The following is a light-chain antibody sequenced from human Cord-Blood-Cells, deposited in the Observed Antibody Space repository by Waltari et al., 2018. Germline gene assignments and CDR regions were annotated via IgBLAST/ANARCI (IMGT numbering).Light chain of an antibody. CDR1: QSISSY. Sequence: DIQMTQSPSSLSASVGDRVTLTCRASQSISSYLNWYPQKPGKAPKLLIYAASSLQSGVPSRFSGSGAGTDFTLTISSLQPEDFATYYCQQSYSTPGGTFGAGTEVDIK. J-gene: IGKJ3*01. CDR2: AAS. CDR3: QQSYSTPGGT. V-gene: IGKV1-39*01.